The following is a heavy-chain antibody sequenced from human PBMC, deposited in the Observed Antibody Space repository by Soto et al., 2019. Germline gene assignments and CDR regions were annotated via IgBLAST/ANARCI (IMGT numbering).Heavy chain of an antibody. V-gene: IGHV4-39*01. CDR3: ARIRRLLYYYYGMDV. CDR1: GGSISSSSYY. J-gene: IGHJ6*02. CDR2: IYYSGST. D-gene: IGHD6-25*01. Sequence: QLQLQESGPGLVKPSETLSLTCTVSGGSISSSSYYWGWIRQPPGQGLEWIGSIYYSGSTYYNPSLKSRVTISVDTSKNQFSLKLSSVTAADTAVYYCARIRRLLYYYYGMDVWGQGTTVTVSS.